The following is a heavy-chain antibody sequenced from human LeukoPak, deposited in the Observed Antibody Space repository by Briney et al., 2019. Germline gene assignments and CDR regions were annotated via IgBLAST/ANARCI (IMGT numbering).Heavy chain of an antibody. CDR3: AVQRVVISSFDY. CDR1: GYTFGSND. V-gene: IGHV1-69*04. J-gene: IGHJ4*02. CDR2: IIPILGIA. Sequence: SVKVSCKASGYTFGSNDISWVRQAPGQGLEWMGRIIPILGIANYAQKFQGRVTITADKSTSTAYMELSSLRSEDTAVYYCAVQRVVISSFDYWGQGTLVTVSS. D-gene: IGHD3-3*01.